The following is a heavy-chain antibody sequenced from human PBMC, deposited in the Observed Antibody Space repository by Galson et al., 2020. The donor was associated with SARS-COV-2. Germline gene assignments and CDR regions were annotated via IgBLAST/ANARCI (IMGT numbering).Heavy chain of an antibody. CDR2: IWYDGSNK. D-gene: IGHD3-22*01. Sequence: QLGESLKISCAASGFTFSSYGMHWVRQAPGKGLEWVAVIWYDGSNKYYADSVKGRFTISRDNSKNTLYLQMNSLRAEDTAVYYCARDAYYYDSMGYYYAPYYYYGMDVWGQGTTVTVSS. V-gene: IGHV3-33*01. CDR3: ARDAYYYDSMGYYYAPYYYYGMDV. CDR1: GFTFSSYG. J-gene: IGHJ6*02.